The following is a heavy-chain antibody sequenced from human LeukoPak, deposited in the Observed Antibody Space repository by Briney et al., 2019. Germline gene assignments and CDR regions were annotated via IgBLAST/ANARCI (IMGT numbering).Heavy chain of an antibody. CDR2: INPDGSTS. D-gene: IGHD2-15*01. V-gene: IGHV3-74*01. Sequence: GGSLRLSCAASGFSFSTYWRHWVRHAPGKGLVWVARINPDGSTSSYADSVKGRLTISRDNAQNTLYLQMNSLRAENTAVYYCARVDCSGGSCRPYYYYAMDVWGQGTTVTVSS. CDR3: ARVDCSGGSCRPYYYYAMDV. J-gene: IGHJ6*02. CDR1: GFSFSTYW.